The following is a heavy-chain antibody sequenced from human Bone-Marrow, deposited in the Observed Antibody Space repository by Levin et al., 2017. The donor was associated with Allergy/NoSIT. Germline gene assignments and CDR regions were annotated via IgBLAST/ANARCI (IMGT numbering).Heavy chain of an antibody. CDR3: AKSSSVTTNREVNYYYYYGMDV. Sequence: GGSLRLSCAASGFTFSSYAMSWVRQAPGKGLEWVSAISGSGGSTYYADPVKGRFTISRDNSKNTLYLQMNSLRAEDTAVYYCAKSSSVTTNREVNYYYYYGMDVWGQGTTVTVSS. CDR2: ISGSGGST. CDR1: GFTFSSYA. D-gene: IGHD2-8*01. V-gene: IGHV3-23*01. J-gene: IGHJ6*02.